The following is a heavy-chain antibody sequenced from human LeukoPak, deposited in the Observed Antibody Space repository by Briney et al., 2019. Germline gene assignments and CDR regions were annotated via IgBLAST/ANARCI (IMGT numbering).Heavy chain of an antibody. CDR3: VRDTGGGSSVY. V-gene: IGHV3-21*06. CDR2: ITRSSNDI. D-gene: IGHD4-23*01. Sequence: GGSLRLSCAASGFTFSSYSMNWVRQAPGKGLEWVSSITRSSNDIYYADSVKGRFTISRDNAKNSLYLQMHSLRAEDTAMYYCVRDTGGGSSVYWGQGTLVAVSS. CDR1: GFTFSSYS. J-gene: IGHJ4*02.